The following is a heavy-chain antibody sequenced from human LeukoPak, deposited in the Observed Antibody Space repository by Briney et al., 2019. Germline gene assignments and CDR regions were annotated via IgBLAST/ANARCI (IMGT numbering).Heavy chain of an antibody. V-gene: IGHV4-59*01. Sequence: SETLSLTCTVSGASISSYYWSWIRQPPGKGLEWIGYIYYSGSTNYNPSLKSRVTISVDTSKNQFSLKLSSVTAADTAVYYCASPSWGIPTVAAREDYWGQGTLVTVSS. CDR1: GASISSYY. CDR3: ASPSWGIPTVAAREDY. D-gene: IGHD6-19*01. CDR2: IYYSGST. J-gene: IGHJ4*02.